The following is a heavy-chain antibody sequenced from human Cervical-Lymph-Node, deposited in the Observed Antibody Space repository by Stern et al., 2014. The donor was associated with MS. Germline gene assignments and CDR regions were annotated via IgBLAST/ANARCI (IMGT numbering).Heavy chain of an antibody. CDR1: GFSLSTSGVG. D-gene: IGHD2-2*01. V-gene: IGHV2-5*02. Sequence: QITLKESGPTLVKPTQTLTLTCTFSGFSLSTSGVGVGWIRQPPGKALEWLAFIYWDDSKRYSPSLKNRLPITKDTSKNQVVLTMNNMDPVDTATFYCATHAPGVVPAALDYWGQGTLVTVS. CDR2: IYWDDSK. CDR3: ATHAPGVVPAALDY. J-gene: IGHJ4*02.